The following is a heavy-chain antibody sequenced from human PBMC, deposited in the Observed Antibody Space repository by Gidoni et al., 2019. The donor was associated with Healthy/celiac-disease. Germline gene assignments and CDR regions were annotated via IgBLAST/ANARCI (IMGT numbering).Heavy chain of an antibody. V-gene: IGHV3-30*01. Sequence: QVQLVESGGGVVQPGRSLRLSCAASGFTFSSYAMHWVRQAPGKGLEWVAVISYDGSNKYYADSVKGRFTISRDNSKNTLYLQMNSLRAEDTAVYYCARGHGLGDLGWFDPWGQGTLVTVSS. CDR1: GFTFSSYA. CDR3: ARGHGLGDLGWFDP. J-gene: IGHJ5*02. CDR2: ISYDGSNK. D-gene: IGHD1-26*01.